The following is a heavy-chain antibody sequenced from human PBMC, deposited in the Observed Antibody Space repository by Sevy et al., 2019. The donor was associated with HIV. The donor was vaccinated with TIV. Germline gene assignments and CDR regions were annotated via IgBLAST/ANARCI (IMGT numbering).Heavy chain of an antibody. CDR3: AKVMGEGDYVPYYFDY. CDR1: GFTFNIYA. CDR2: ISYDGSNI. Sequence: GGSLRLSCAASGFTFNIYALHWVRQAPGKGLEWVAVISYDGSNIYYAESVKGRFAISRDNSKNTLYLQMNSLRAEDTAVYYCAKVMGEGDYVPYYFDYWGQGTLVTVSS. J-gene: IGHJ4*02. D-gene: IGHD4-17*01. V-gene: IGHV3-30*09.